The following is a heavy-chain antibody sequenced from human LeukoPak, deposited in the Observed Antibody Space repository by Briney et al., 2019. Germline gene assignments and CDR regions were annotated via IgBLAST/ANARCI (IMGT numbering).Heavy chain of an antibody. CDR3: ARTPSGSYYEFDY. V-gene: IGHV1-2*02. J-gene: IGHJ4*02. D-gene: IGHD1-26*01. CDR2: INPKSGGT. Sequence: GASVKVSCKASGDTFTGYYMHWVRQAPGQRLEWMGWINPKSGGTNYAQKFQGRGTMTRDTSISTAYMELSGLRSDDTAVYYCARTPSGSYYEFDYWGQGTLVTVSS. CDR1: GDTFTGYY.